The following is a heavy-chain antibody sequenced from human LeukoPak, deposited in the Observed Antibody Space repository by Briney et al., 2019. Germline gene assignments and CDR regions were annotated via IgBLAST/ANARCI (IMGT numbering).Heavy chain of an antibody. CDR3: ARDHQLWLLSSAFDI. CDR2: ISSSGSTI. J-gene: IGHJ3*02. V-gene: IGHV3-11*01. D-gene: IGHD5-18*01. Sequence: GGSLRLSCAASGFTFSDYYMSWIRQAPGKGLEWVSYISSSGSTIYYADSVKGRFTISGDNAKNSLYLQMNSLRAEDTAVYYCARDHQLWLLSSAFDIWGQGTMVTVSS. CDR1: GFTFSDYY.